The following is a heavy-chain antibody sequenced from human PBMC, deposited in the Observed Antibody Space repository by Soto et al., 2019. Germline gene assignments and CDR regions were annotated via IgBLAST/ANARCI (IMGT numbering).Heavy chain of an antibody. CDR1: GYTFADYG. CDR2: MSAKTGNT. CDR3: ARDRFQYDSSGQGDY. J-gene: IGHJ4*02. Sequence: QVQLVQSGTEVKKPGASVKVSCKASGYTFADYGISWVRQAPGQGLEWVGWMSAKTGNTKYAQIVQARVTLTTDTSASTAYMELRSLRSDETAMYYCARDRFQYDSSGQGDYWGQGTLVTVSS. V-gene: IGHV1-18*04. D-gene: IGHD3-22*01.